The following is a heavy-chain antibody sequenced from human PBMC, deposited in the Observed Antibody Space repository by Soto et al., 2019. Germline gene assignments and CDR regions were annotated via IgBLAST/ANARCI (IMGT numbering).Heavy chain of an antibody. D-gene: IGHD6-13*01. V-gene: IGHV3-23*01. CDR3: AKVSSSWYAGFFDL. Sequence: EVQLLESGGGLVQPGGSLRLSCTASGFTFSSHAMTWVRQAPGKGLEWVSGLSDSGGSTYYADSVKGRFTISRDNSMNTLYLQMNTLRAEDTAVYYCAKVSSSWYAGFFDLWGQGTLATVSS. CDR2: LSDSGGST. CDR1: GFTFSSHA. J-gene: IGHJ4*02.